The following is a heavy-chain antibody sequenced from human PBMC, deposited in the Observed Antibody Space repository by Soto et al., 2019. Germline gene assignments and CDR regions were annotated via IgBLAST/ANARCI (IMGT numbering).Heavy chain of an antibody. CDR2: ISSSSSYI. CDR1: GFTFSSDS. D-gene: IGHD3-22*01. V-gene: IGHV3-21*01. Sequence: GGSLRLSCAASGFTFSSDSMNWVRQAPGKGLEWVSSISSSSSYIYYADSVKGRFTISRDNAKNSLYLQMNSLRAEDTAVYYCARTRIGHYYYDSSGYYGYGAFDIWGQGT. J-gene: IGHJ3*02. CDR3: ARTRIGHYYYDSSGYYGYGAFDI.